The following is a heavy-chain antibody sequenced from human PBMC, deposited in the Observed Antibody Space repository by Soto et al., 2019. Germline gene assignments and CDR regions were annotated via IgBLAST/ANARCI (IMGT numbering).Heavy chain of an antibody. J-gene: IGHJ4*02. CDR1: GFTFSSYA. Sequence: PGGSLRLSCAASGFTFSSYAMSWVRQAPGRGLEWVSAISGSGGSTYYADSVKGRFTISRDNSKNTLYLQMNSLRAEDTAVYYCAKDMTATVVTQGYFDYWGQGTLVTVYS. V-gene: IGHV3-23*01. D-gene: IGHD4-17*01. CDR3: AKDMTATVVTQGYFDY. CDR2: ISGSGGST.